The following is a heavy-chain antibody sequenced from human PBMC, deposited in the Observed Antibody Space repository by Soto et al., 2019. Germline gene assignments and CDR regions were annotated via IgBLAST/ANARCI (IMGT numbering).Heavy chain of an antibody. J-gene: IGHJ5*02. CDR3: ARAPPDYGDTWFDP. CDR1: GGSFSGYY. CDR2: INHSAST. V-gene: IGHV4-34*01. Sequence: SETLSLTCAVYGGSFSGYYWSWIRQPPGKGLEWIGEINHSASTNYNPSLKSRVTISVDTSKNQFSLKLSSVTAADTAVYYCARAPPDYGDTWFDPWGQGTLVTVSS. D-gene: IGHD4-17*01.